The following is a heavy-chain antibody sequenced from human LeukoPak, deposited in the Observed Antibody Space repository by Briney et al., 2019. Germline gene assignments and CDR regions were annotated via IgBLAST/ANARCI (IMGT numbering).Heavy chain of an antibody. CDR3: ARGRNYYDSSGYYYSRAAFDI. V-gene: IGHV3-21*01. CDR2: ISSSSYI. CDR1: GFTFSSYS. J-gene: IGHJ3*02. D-gene: IGHD3-22*01. Sequence: GGSLRLSCAASGFTFSSYSMNWVRQAPGKGLEWVSSISSSSYIYYADSVKGRFIISRDNAKNSLYLQMNSLRAEDTAVYYCARGRNYYDSSGYYYSRAAFDIWGQGTMVTVSS.